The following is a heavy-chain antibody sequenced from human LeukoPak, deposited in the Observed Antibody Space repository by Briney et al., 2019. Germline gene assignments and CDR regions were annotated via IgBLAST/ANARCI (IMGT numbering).Heavy chain of an antibody. D-gene: IGHD5-12*01. Sequence: ASVKVSCKASGYTFTGYYMHWVRQAPGQGLEWMGWINPNSGGTNYAQKFQGRVTMTRDTSISTAYMELSRLGSDDTAVYYCARAMATMADYYYGMDVWGQGTTVTVSS. CDR3: ARAMATMADYYYGMDV. V-gene: IGHV1-2*02. J-gene: IGHJ6*02. CDR2: INPNSGGT. CDR1: GYTFTGYY.